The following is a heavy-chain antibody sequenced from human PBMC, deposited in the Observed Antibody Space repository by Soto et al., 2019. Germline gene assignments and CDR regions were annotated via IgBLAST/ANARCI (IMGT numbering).Heavy chain of an antibody. CDR1: GFNLDDYD. V-gene: IGHV3-49*04. J-gene: IGHJ4*02. D-gene: IGHD2-21*01. CDR2: TRSKPYSGAA. CDR3: IRDPLFGDYPR. Sequence: QPGGSLRLSCKISGFNLDDYDISWVRQAPGKGLEWVAFTRSKPYSGAAGYAASVKGRFNVSRDDSKTIAYLQINRLKTDDTAVYYCIRDPLFGDYPRWGQGTLVTVSS.